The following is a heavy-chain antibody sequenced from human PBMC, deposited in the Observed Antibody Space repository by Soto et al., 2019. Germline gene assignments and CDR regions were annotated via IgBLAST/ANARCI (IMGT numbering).Heavy chain of an antibody. CDR2: ISYDGSNK. D-gene: IGHD2-2*01. CDR1: GFTFSSYA. V-gene: IGHV3-30-3*01. J-gene: IGHJ6*02. Sequence: QVQLVESGGGVVQPGRSLRLSCAASGFTFSSYAMHWVRQAPGKGLEWVAVISYDGSNKYYADSVKGRFTISRDNSKNTLYLQMNSLRAEDTAVYYCASRNSYCSSTSCYLDYYGMDVWGQGTTVTVSS. CDR3: ASRNSYCSSTSCYLDYYGMDV.